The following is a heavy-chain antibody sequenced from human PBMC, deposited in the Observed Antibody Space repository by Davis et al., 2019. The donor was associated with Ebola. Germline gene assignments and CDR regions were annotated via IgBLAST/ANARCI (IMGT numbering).Heavy chain of an antibody. CDR1: GYTFTTYG. D-gene: IGHD3-22*01. Sequence: ASVKVSCKASGYTFTTYGISWVRQAPGQGLEWMGWISAYNGNTNYAQKLQGRVTMTTDTSTSTAYMELRSLRSDDTAVYYCARVLYDSSVWVYGYWGQGTLVTVSS. V-gene: IGHV1-18*01. J-gene: IGHJ4*02. CDR2: ISAYNGNT. CDR3: ARVLYDSSVWVYGY.